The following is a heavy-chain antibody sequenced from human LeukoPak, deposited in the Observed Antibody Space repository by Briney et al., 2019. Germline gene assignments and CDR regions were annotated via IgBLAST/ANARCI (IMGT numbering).Heavy chain of an antibody. CDR3: ARADFIDAGPYLIGP. J-gene: IGHJ5*02. Sequence: ASVRVSCKTSGYSFTDYYIHWVRQAPGQGREWMGWINTKSGRTSSARKFQGRVTMTRDPSITTVYMDMAWLTSDDTAIYFCARADFIDAGPYLIGPWGQGTLVTVSS. D-gene: IGHD3-3*01. CDR2: INTKSGRT. CDR1: GYSFTDYY. V-gene: IGHV1-2*02.